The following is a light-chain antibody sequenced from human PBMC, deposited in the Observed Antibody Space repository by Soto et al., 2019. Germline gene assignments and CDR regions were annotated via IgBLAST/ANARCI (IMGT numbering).Light chain of an antibody. V-gene: IGLV1-44*01. CDR1: SSNIGSNT. CDR2: SNN. J-gene: IGLJ1*01. CDR3: AAWDDSLNGPL. Sequence: QSVLTQPPSASGTPGQRVTISCSGSSSNIGSNTVNWYQQLPGTAPKLLIYSNNQRPSGVPDRFSGSKSGTSASLAISGLQSEDEADYYCAAWDDSLNGPLFGTGTK.